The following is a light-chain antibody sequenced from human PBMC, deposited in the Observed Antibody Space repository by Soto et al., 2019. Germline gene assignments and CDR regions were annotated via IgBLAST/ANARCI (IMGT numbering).Light chain of an antibody. Sequence: EIVLTQSPGTLSLSPGERATFSCRASQSVNSGSLAWYQQKPGQAPRLLIYGASSRATGIPDRFSGSGSGTDFTLTISRLEPEDFAVYYCQHYGSSRWTFGQGTKVEIK. V-gene: IGKV3-20*01. CDR2: GAS. CDR3: QHYGSSRWT. CDR1: QSVNSGS. J-gene: IGKJ1*01.